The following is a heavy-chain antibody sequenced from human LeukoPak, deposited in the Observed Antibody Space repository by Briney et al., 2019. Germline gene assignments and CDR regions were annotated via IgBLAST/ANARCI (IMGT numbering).Heavy chain of an antibody. D-gene: IGHD1-26*01. J-gene: IGHJ4*02. CDR2: FYYTGST. V-gene: IGHV4-39*01. CDR3: ARGGYSGIYFDY. Sequence: PSETLSLTCTVSGGSITNDDYFWGWIRQPPGKGLEWIGSFYYTGSTYYNPSLKSRVTISIDTSKIQFSLKLTSVTAADTAVYYCARGGYSGIYFDYWGQGTLVTVSS. CDR1: GGSITNDDYF.